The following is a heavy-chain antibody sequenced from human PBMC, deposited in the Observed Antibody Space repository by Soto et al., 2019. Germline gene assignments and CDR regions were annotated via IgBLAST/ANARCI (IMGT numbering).Heavy chain of an antibody. CDR1: GFTFSNFA. V-gene: IGHV3-23*01. CDR3: ANPIPKTGTQFGF. CDR2: ISGSGDDT. Sequence: QLLESGGGFVQPGGSLRLSCVASGFTFSNFAMAWFRQAPGEGLEWVSAISGSGDDTFYADSMKGRFTISRDNSKDTLYLQINSLRAEDTAVYYCANPIPKTGTQFGFWGQGTLVTVSS. D-gene: IGHD1-1*01. J-gene: IGHJ4*02.